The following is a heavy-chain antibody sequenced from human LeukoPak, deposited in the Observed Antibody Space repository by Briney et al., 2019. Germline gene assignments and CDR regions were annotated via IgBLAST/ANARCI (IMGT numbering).Heavy chain of an antibody. J-gene: IGHJ4*02. CDR1: GFTFSSYA. CDR3: AKDNYYDSSGYYSSFDY. V-gene: IGHV3-23*01. Sequence: PGGSLRLSCAASGFTFSSYAMSWVRQAPGKGLEWVSAISGSGGSTYYADSVKGRFTTSRDNSKNTLYLQMNSLRAEDTAVYYCAKDNYYDSSGYYSSFDYWGQGTLVTVSS. D-gene: IGHD3-22*01. CDR2: ISGSGGST.